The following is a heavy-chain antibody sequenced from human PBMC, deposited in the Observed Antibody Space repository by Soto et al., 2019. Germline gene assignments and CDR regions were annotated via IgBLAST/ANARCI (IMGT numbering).Heavy chain of an antibody. V-gene: IGHV3-21*01. CDR3: AREIECSSTSCYYYYYGMDV. D-gene: IGHD2-2*01. J-gene: IGHJ6*02. CDR2: ISSSSSYI. CDR1: GFTFSSYS. Sequence: GGSLRLSCAASGFTFSSYSMNWVRQAPGKGLEWVSSISSSSSYIYYADSVKGRFTISRDNAKNSLYLQMNSLRAEDTAVYYCAREIECSSTSCYYYYYGMDVWGQGTTVTVS.